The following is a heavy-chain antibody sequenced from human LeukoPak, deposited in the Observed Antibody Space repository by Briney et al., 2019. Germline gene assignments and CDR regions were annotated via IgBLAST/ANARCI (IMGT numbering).Heavy chain of an antibody. Sequence: GESLKISCKGSGYSFTSYWIGWVRQMPGKGLEWMGIIFPGDSDTRYSPSFQGQVTISADKSISTAYLQWSSLKASDTAMYYCARGGLYSSGWYYFDYWGQGTLVTVSS. V-gene: IGHV5-51*01. D-gene: IGHD6-19*01. CDR1: GYSFTSYW. CDR2: IFPGDSDT. CDR3: ARGGLYSSGWYYFDY. J-gene: IGHJ4*02.